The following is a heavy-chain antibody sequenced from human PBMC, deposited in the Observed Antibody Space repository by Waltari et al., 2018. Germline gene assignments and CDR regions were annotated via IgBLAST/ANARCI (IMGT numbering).Heavy chain of an antibody. CDR1: GFTFSSYA. Sequence: EVQLLESGGGLVQPGGSLRLSCAASGFTFSSYAMSWVRQAPGKGLEWVSAISGSGGSTYYADAVKGRFTISRDKSKNTLYLQMNSLRAEDTAVYYCAKDVAVDTAIFYYMDVWGKGTTVTVSS. J-gene: IGHJ6*03. CDR2: ISGSGGST. D-gene: IGHD5-18*01. CDR3: AKDVAVDTAIFYYMDV. V-gene: IGHV3-23*01.